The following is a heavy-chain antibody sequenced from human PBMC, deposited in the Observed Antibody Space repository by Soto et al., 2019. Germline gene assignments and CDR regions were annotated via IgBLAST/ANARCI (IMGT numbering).Heavy chain of an antibody. J-gene: IGHJ3*02. CDR1: GGTFSSYA. CDR3: AKTPASYYHDSSGSYDAFDI. D-gene: IGHD3-22*01. V-gene: IGHV1-69*13. Sequence: SVKVSCKAAGGTFSSYAISWVRQAPGQGLEWMGGIIPIFGTANYAQKFQGRVTITADESTSTAYRELSSLRSEDTAVYYCAKTPASYYHDSSGSYDAFDIWGQGTMVTVSS. CDR2: IIPIFGTA.